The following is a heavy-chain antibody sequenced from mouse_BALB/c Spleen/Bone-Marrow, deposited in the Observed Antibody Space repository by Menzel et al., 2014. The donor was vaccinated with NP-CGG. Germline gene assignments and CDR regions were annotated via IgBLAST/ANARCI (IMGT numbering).Heavy chain of an antibody. CDR2: IDPANGNT. CDR1: GFNIKDTY. Sequence: EVQLQQSGAELVKPGASVKLSCTASGFNIKDTYMHWVKERPEQGLEWIGRIDPANGNTKYGPKFQGKATITADTSSNTAYLQLSSLTPEDTAVYYCVYGRDWYFDVWGAGTTVTVSS. D-gene: IGHD1-1*01. CDR3: VYGRDWYFDV. J-gene: IGHJ1*01. V-gene: IGHV14-3*02.